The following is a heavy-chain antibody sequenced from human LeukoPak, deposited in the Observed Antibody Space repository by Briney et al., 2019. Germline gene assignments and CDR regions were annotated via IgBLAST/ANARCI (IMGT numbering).Heavy chain of an antibody. Sequence: SETLSLTCTVSGGSISSGDSHWSWTRQPPGKGLEWIGYIFYSGNIYYNPSLKSRLTISLDMSKNQFSLKLSSVTAADTAVYYCARAPGVAEVGRLDLWGRGTLVTVSS. V-gene: IGHV4-30-4*01. CDR1: GGSISSGDSH. CDR2: IFYSGNI. J-gene: IGHJ2*01. D-gene: IGHD7-27*01. CDR3: ARAPGVAEVGRLDL.